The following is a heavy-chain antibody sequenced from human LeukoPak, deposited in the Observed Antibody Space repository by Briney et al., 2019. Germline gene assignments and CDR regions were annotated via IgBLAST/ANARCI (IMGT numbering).Heavy chain of an antibody. V-gene: IGHV1-46*01. CDR1: GHTFTSYY. Sequence: ASVKVSCKASGHTFTSYYMHWVRQAPGQGLELMGIINPSGGSTSYTQKFQGRVTMTRDTSTSTVYMELSSLRSEDTAVYYCARAFPPSTYYRLDWFDPWGQGTLVTVSS. CDR2: INPSGGST. D-gene: IGHD1-14*01. CDR3: ARAFPPSTYYRLDWFDP. J-gene: IGHJ5*02.